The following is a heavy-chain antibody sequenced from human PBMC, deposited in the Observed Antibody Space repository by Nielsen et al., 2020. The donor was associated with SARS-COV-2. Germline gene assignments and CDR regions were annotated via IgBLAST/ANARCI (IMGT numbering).Heavy chain of an antibody. J-gene: IGHJ4*02. CDR3: ARDLASRGYGDYSPY. Sequence: GESLKISCAASGFTFRKHGMHWLRQAPGKGLEWVGIIWHDGSEKHYGDSVKGRFTISRDNYNQMLYLQMSSLRAEDTAVYYCARDLASRGYGDYSPYWGQGTLVTVSS. CDR1: GFTFRKHG. CDR2: IWHDGSEK. D-gene: IGHD4-17*01. V-gene: IGHV3-33*01.